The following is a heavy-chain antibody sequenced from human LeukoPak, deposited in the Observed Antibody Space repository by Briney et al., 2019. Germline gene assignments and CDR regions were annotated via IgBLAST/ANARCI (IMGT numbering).Heavy chain of an antibody. V-gene: IGHV3-11*04. CDR2: ISSSGSTI. Sequence: GGSLRLSCAASGFTFSDYYMSWIRQAPGKGLEWVSYISSSGSTICYADSVKGRFTISRDNAKNSLYLQMNSLRAEDTAVYYCVRDQADGSRFDPWGQGTLVTVSS. D-gene: IGHD3-10*01. CDR1: GFTFSDYY. CDR3: VRDQADGSRFDP. J-gene: IGHJ5*02.